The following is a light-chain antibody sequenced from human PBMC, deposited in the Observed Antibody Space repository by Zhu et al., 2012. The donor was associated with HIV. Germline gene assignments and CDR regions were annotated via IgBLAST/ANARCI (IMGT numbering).Light chain of an antibody. CDR2: GAS. V-gene: IGKV3-20*01. Sequence: EIVLTQSPGTLSLSPGERATLSCRASQTVSRNYLAWYQQKPGQAPRLLIYGASRRVTGIPDRFSGSGSGTDFTPTISRLEPEDFAVYYCQQYGNSITFGPGTRVDFK. CDR1: QTVSRNY. CDR3: QQYGNSIT. J-gene: IGKJ3*01.